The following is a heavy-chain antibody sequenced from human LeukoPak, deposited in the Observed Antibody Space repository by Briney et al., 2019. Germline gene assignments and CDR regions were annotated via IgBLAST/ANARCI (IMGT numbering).Heavy chain of an antibody. D-gene: IGHD6-19*01. Sequence: GGSLRLSCAASGFTFSSYAMHWVRQAPGKGLEWVAVISYDGSNKYYADSVKGRFTISRDNSKNTLYLQMNSLRAEDTAVYYCARGQWLDPVDHWGQGTLVTVSS. J-gene: IGHJ4*02. V-gene: IGHV3-30-3*01. CDR3: ARGQWLDPVDH. CDR2: ISYDGSNK. CDR1: GFTFSSYA.